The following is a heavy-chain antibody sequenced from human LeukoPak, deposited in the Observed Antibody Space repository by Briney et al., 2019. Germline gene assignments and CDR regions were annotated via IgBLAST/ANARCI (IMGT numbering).Heavy chain of an antibody. CDR2: IYPGDFDI. J-gene: IGHJ4*02. CDR1: GYSFNRYW. CDR3: VRQKGH. V-gene: IGHV5-51*01. Sequence: GESLKTSCKASGYSFNRYWIAWVRQMPGKGLEWMGSIYPGDFDIRYSPSFQGQVTISVDKSINITYLQWTSLKASDTAIYYCVRQKGHWGQGTLVTVSS.